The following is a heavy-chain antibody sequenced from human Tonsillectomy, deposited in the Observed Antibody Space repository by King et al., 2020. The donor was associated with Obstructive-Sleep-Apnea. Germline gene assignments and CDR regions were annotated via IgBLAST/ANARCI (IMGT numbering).Heavy chain of an antibody. Sequence: VQLVESGGGVVQPGRSLRLSCAASGFTFSNHGMHWVRQAPGTGLEWVAVISYDGTNKYYADSVKGRFTISRDNSKNTLYLQMNSLRAEDTAMYFCARDAVGAVVVGEQLDPWGQGSLVTVSS. V-gene: IGHV3-30*03. CDR3: ARDAVGAVVVGEQLDP. CDR1: GFTFSNHG. D-gene: IGHD2-15*01. CDR2: ISYDGTNK. J-gene: IGHJ5*02.